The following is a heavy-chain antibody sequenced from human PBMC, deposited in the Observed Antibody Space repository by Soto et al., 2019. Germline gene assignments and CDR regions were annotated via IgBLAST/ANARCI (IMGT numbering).Heavy chain of an antibody. CDR2: IWYDGSKT. J-gene: IGHJ4*02. CDR1: GYTFSSYG. V-gene: IGHV3-33*01. CDR3: VRDIGYSGYAFDY. Sequence: PGGSLRLSCVASGYTFSSYGMHWVRQAPGKGLEWVALIWYDGSKTNYEDSVKGRFTISRDDSRNTLYLQMNSLRAEDTAVYYCVRDIGYSGYAFDYWGQGTVVTVSS. D-gene: IGHD5-12*01.